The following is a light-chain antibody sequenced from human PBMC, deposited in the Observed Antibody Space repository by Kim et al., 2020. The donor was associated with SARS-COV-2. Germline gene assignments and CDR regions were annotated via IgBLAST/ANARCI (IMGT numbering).Light chain of an antibody. Sequence: ALVGDRVIITYRASESITDWLAWYQQKPGTAPKLLLYDASSLENGVPSRFSGSGSGTEFTLTISSLQPDDFATYYCQQYNSYPVTFGGGTKVDIK. V-gene: IGKV1-5*01. CDR3: QQYNSYPVT. J-gene: IGKJ4*01. CDR2: DAS. CDR1: ESITDW.